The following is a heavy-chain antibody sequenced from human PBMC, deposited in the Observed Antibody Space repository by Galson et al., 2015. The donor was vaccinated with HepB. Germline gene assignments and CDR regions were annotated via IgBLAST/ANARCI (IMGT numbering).Heavy chain of an antibody. Sequence: SLRLSCAASGFTFSRFRMSWVRQAPGKGLEWVANIKEDGSEKYYVDSVKGRFTISRDNAKNSLYLQMNSLRAGDTAVYYCARDLCSSTTCEGPAEYWGQGTLVTVSS. CDR1: GFTFSRFR. CDR3: ARDLCSSTTCEGPAEY. V-gene: IGHV3-7*01. D-gene: IGHD2-2*01. CDR2: IKEDGSEK. J-gene: IGHJ4*02.